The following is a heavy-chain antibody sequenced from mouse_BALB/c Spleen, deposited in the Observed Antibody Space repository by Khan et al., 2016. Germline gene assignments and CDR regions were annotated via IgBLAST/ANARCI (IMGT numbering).Heavy chain of an antibody. CDR3: ARYRYYYGSSSYFDV. D-gene: IGHD1-1*01. CDR2: INTYSGES. Sequence: QIQLVQSGPELKKPGKTVKISCKASGYTFTNYGMNWVKQAPGKGLKWMGWINTYSGESTYADDFKGRFAFSLETSANTAYLQINNLENEDTATYFCARYRYYYGSSSYFDVWGAGTTVTVSS. V-gene: IGHV9-3-1*01. J-gene: IGHJ1*01. CDR1: GYTFTNYG.